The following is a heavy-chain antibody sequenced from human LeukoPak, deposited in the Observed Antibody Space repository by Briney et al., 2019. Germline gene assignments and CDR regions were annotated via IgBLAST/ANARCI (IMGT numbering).Heavy chain of an antibody. CDR2: ISYDGSNK. Sequence: PEGSLRLSCAASGFTFSSYPMHWVRQAPGKGLEWVAVISYDGSNKYYADSVKGRFTISRDNSKDTLYLQMNSLRAEDTAVYYCARDSLLTGTTLLDNWGQGTLVTVSS. CDR3: ARDSLLTGTTLLDN. CDR1: GFTFSSYP. D-gene: IGHD1-20*01. V-gene: IGHV3-30-3*01. J-gene: IGHJ4*02.